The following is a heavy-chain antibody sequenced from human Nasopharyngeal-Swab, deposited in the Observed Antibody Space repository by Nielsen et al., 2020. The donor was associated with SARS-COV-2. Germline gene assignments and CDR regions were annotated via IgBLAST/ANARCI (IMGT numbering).Heavy chain of an antibody. D-gene: IGHD5-24*01. V-gene: IGHV3-11*04. CDR3: ARIRQGDGFPEH. Sequence: GGSLRLSCAASGFDFTDYYMSWIRQAPGKGLEWISHISGSQNTRTYADSVKRRFAVSRDNTKKSLYLQMSSLRSDDTAVYYCARIRQGDGFPEHWGQGTLVIVSS. CDR1: GFDFTDYY. J-gene: IGHJ4*02. CDR2: ISGSQNTR.